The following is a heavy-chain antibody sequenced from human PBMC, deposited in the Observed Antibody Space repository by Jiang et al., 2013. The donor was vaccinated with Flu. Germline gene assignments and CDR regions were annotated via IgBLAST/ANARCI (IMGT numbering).Heavy chain of an antibody. Sequence: GAEVKKPGASVKVSCKASGYTFTGYYMHWVRQAPGQGLEWMGWVNPNSGGTNYAQKFQGRVTMTRDTSISTAYMELSRLRSDDTAVYYCARPIIPLIYYYDSSGYYDFDYWGQGTLVTVSS. CDR3: ARPIIPLIYYYDSSGYYDFDY. CDR1: GYTFTGYY. D-gene: IGHD3-22*01. J-gene: IGHJ4*02. CDR2: VNPNSGGT. V-gene: IGHV1-2*02.